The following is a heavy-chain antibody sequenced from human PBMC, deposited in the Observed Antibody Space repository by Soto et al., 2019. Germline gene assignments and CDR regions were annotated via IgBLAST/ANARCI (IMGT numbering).Heavy chain of an antibody. J-gene: IGHJ6*02. CDR3: AKERGRNRNFAMDV. CDR2: ISYDGSFV. D-gene: IGHD1-1*01. CDR1: LLTFSDYG. Sequence: GGSLRLSCVVSLLTFSDYGFHCVRQAPGKGLDWVAAISYDGSFVYYAHSVRGRFTISRDNSRNTLDLQMNTLRHEDTAVYYCAKERGRNRNFAMDVWGQGTSVTVS. V-gene: IGHV3-30*18.